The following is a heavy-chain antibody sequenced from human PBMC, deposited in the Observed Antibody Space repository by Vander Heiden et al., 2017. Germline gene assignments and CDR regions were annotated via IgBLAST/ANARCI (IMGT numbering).Heavy chain of an antibody. J-gene: IGHJ6*02. CDR2: ISGSGGST. CDR1: GFTFSSYA. D-gene: IGHD2-21*01. CDR3: AKDSIVAPYGMDV. Sequence: EVQLLESGGGLVQPGGSLRLSCADSGFTFSSYAMSWVRQAPGKGLEWVSAISGSGGSTYYADSVKGRFTISRDNSKNTLYLQMNSLRAEDTAVYYCAKDSIVAPYGMDVWGQGTTVTVSS. V-gene: IGHV3-23*01.